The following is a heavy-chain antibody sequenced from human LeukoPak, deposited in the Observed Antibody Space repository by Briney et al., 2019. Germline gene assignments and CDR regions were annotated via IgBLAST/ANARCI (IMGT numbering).Heavy chain of an antibody. CDR3: AKPSSSWYFFFLGGDY. D-gene: IGHD6-13*01. CDR2: ISGSGGST. V-gene: IGHV3-23*01. CDR1: GFTFSSYA. Sequence: GGSLRLSCAASGFTFSSYAMSWVCQAPGKGLEWVSAISGSGGSTYYADSVKGRFTISRDNSKNTLYLQMNSLRAEDTAVYYCAKPSSSWYFFFLGGDYWGQGTLVTVSS. J-gene: IGHJ4*02.